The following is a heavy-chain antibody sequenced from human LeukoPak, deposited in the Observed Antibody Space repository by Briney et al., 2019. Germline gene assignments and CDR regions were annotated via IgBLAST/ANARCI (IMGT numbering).Heavy chain of an antibody. V-gene: IGHV3-48*03. CDR3: ARDSRGSSWFFDD. CDR1: GFTFSSYE. J-gene: IGHJ4*02. D-gene: IGHD6-13*01. Sequence: GGSLRLSCAASGFTFSSYEMNWVRQAPGKGLEWVSYISSSGRTFYYADSVKGRFTISRDNGKNSLYLQMNSLRVEDTAVYYCARDSRGSSWFFDDWGQGALVTVSS. CDR2: ISSSGRTF.